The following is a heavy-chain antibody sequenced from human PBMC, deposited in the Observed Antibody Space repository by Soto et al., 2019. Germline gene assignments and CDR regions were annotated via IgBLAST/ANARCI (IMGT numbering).Heavy chain of an antibody. CDR3: ARDLELEPNELQPGN. CDR2: ISYDGSNK. D-gene: IGHD1-1*01. CDR1: GFTFSSYA. J-gene: IGHJ4*02. Sequence: RLSCAASGFTFSSYAMHWVRQAPGKGLEWVAVISYDGSNKYYADSVKGRFTISRDNSKNTLYLQMNSLRAEDTAVYYCARDLELEPNELQPGNWGRGTLVTVSS. V-gene: IGHV3-30-3*01.